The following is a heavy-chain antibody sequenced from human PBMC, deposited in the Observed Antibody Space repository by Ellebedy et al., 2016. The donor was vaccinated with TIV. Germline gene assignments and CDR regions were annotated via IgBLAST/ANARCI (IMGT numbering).Heavy chain of an antibody. CDR1: GFTFSSWA. Sequence: GESLKISCAASGFTFSSWAMHWARQAPGKGLEWVSVISNSGGQTYYADSVKGRFTISRDNSQNTVDLQMNSLRAEDTAVYICAKKGYTSGRSDVFDMWGQGTMVTVSS. J-gene: IGHJ3*02. V-gene: IGHV3-23*01. CDR3: AKKGYTSGRSDVFDM. CDR2: ISNSGGQT. D-gene: IGHD6-19*01.